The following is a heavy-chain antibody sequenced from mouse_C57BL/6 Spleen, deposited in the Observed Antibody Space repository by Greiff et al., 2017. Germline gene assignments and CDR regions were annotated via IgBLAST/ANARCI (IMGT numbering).Heavy chain of an antibody. Sequence: EVKLEESGGGLVQPGGSMKLSCVASGFTFSNYWMNWVRQSPEKGLEWVAQIRLKSDNYATHYAESVKGRFTISRDDSKSSVYLQMNNLRAEDTGIYYCTGHWDEFAYWGQGTLVTVSA. CDR1: GFTFSNYW. V-gene: IGHV6-3*01. CDR3: TGHWDEFAY. CDR2: IRLKSDNYAT. D-gene: IGHD4-1*01. J-gene: IGHJ3*01.